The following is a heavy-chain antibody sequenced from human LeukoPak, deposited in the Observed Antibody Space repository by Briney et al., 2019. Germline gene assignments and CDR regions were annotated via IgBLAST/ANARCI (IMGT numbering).Heavy chain of an antibody. CDR3: ARLTRRVVWWLALPFDY. CDR2: INHSGST. CDR1: GGSFSGYY. Sequence: SETLSLTCAVYGGSFSGYYWSWIRQPPGKGLEWIGEINHSGSTNYNPSLKSRVTISVDTSKNQFSLKLSSVTAADTAVYYCARLTRRVVWWLALPFDYWGQGTLVTVSS. J-gene: IGHJ4*02. D-gene: IGHD5-12*01. V-gene: IGHV4-34*01.